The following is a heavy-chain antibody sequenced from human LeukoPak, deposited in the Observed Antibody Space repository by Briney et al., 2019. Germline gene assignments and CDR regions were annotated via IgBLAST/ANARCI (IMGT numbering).Heavy chain of an antibody. CDR1: EFTFTTYS. CDR2: ISSSSETI. D-gene: IGHD5-12*01. Sequence: GGSLRLSCAASEFTFTTYSMNWVRQAPGKGLEWISYISSSSETISYADSVKGRFAISRDNAKNSLYLQTDSLRAEDTAVYYCARDLAYWGQGTLVTVSS. J-gene: IGHJ4*02. V-gene: IGHV3-48*01. CDR3: ARDLAY.